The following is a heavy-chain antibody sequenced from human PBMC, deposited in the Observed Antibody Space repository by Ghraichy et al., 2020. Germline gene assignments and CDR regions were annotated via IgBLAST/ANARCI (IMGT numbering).Heavy chain of an antibody. CDR3: ARHDSSFDY. CDR1: GFTFSSYA. D-gene: IGHD4-11*01. J-gene: IGHJ4*01. Sequence: ESLNISCAASGFTFSSYAMSWVRQAPGKGLEWIGSVFHTGSAYYNPSLKTRIVISVDTSKNHFSLELKSVTAADTSVYFCARHDSSFDYWGPGTLVTVSS. CDR2: VFHTGSA. V-gene: IGHV4-38-2*01.